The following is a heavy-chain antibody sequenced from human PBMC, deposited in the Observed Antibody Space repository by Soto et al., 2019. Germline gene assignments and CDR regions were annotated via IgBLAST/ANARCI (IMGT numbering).Heavy chain of an antibody. V-gene: IGHV1-18*01. J-gene: IGHJ6*01. CDR1: GYSFTAYG. CDR3: AREVPDTNLFFYYYGMDV. Sequence: QIYLVQSGAEVREPGASVKVSCKASGYSFTAYGISWVRQAPGQGPEWMGWISTDNGNTNYAHNLQGRVSMTTDPSTSTAYMELWSLGSYDTAVYYCAREVPDTNLFFYYYGMDVW. D-gene: IGHD2-21*01. CDR2: ISTDNGNT.